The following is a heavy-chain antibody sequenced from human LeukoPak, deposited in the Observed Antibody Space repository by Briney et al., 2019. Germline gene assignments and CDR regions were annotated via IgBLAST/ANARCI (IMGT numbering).Heavy chain of an antibody. CDR1: GGTFSSYA. CDR3: ARVKPTPV. D-gene: IGHD1-14*01. CDR2: IIPIFGTA. V-gene: IGHV1-69*05. J-gene: IGHJ4*02. Sequence: ASVTVSCKASGGTFSSYAISWVRQAPGQGLEWMGGIIPIFGTANYAQNFLGRVTMTRDMSTSTVYMELSSLRSEDTGVYYCARVKPTPVWGQGTLVTVSS.